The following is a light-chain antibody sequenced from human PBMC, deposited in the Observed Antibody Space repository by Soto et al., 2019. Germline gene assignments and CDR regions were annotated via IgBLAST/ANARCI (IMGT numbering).Light chain of an antibody. V-gene: IGLV2-23*01. J-gene: IGLJ1*01. CDR1: ISDVGDYNL. CDR2: EGS. Sequence: QSALTQPASVSGSPGQSITISCTGTISDVGDYNLVSWYQQHPGKAPKLMICEGSKRPSGVSNRFSGSKSGNTASLTISGLQAEDEADYYCQSCDSSLSGSGVFGTGTKLTVL. CDR3: QSCDSSLSGSGV.